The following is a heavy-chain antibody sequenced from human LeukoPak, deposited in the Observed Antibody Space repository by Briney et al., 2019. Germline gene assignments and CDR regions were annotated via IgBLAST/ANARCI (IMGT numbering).Heavy chain of an antibody. CDR1: GGSISSSSYC. V-gene: IGHV4-39*07. CDR2: IYYSGST. Sequence: SETLSLTCTASGGSISSSSYCWGWLRQPPGKGLEWIGSIYYSGSTYYNPSLKSRVTISVDTSKNQFSLKLSSVTAADTAVYYCARDGSSSGDPFDYWGQGTLVTVSS. D-gene: IGHD6-6*01. J-gene: IGHJ4*02. CDR3: ARDGSSSGDPFDY.